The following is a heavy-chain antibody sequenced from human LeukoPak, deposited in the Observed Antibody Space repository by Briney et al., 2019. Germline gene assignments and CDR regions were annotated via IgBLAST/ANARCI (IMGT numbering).Heavy chain of an antibody. D-gene: IGHD7-27*01. CDR1: GFTFSTYG. Sequence: GGSLRLSCAASGFTFSTYGMHWVRQAPGKGLEGVAGISYDENNKYYAASVKGRFTISRDNSKNALYLQMNSLRAEDTAVYYCAKDLLTGNDAFDIWGQGTMVTVSS. J-gene: IGHJ3*02. CDR2: ISYDENNK. CDR3: AKDLLTGNDAFDI. V-gene: IGHV3-30*18.